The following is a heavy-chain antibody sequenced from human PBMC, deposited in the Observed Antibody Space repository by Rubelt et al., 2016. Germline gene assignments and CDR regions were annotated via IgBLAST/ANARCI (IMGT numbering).Heavy chain of an antibody. CDR3: AKARGYHYYDTNGYYSDY. Sequence: GLEWVSTISESGGGTYYADSVKGRFTISRDNSKNTLYLQLNSLRAEDTALYYCAKARGYHYYDTNGYYSDYWGQGTLVTVSS. D-gene: IGHD3-22*01. CDR2: ISESGGGT. V-gene: IGHV3-23*01. J-gene: IGHJ4*02.